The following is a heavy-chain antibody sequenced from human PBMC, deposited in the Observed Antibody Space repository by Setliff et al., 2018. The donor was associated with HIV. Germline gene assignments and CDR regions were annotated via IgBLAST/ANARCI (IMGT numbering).Heavy chain of an antibody. V-gene: IGHV1-18*01. J-gene: IGHJ4*02. CDR2: INAGNGNT. CDR1: GYTFTSYG. CDR3: ARDPLDGDGPFDY. D-gene: IGHD7-27*01. Sequence: ASVKVSCKASGYTFTSYGINWVRQAPGQGLEWMGWINAGNGNTKYSQKFQGRVTITRDTSASTAYLELSSLRSEDTAVYYCARDPLDGDGPFDYWGQGTLVTVSS.